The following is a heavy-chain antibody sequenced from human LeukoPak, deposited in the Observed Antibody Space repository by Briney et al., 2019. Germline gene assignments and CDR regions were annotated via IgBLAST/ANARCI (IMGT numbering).Heavy chain of an antibody. CDR3: AKFPREDIVLMVYAPQHYFDY. Sequence: PGGSLRLSCAASGFTFSSYSMNWVRQAPGKGLEWVSSISSSSSYIYYADSVKGRFTISRDNAKNSLYLQMNSLRAEDTAVYYCAKFPREDIVLMVYAPQHYFDYWGQGTLVTVSS. V-gene: IGHV3-21*01. CDR1: GFTFSSYS. J-gene: IGHJ4*02. CDR2: ISSSSSYI. D-gene: IGHD2-8*01.